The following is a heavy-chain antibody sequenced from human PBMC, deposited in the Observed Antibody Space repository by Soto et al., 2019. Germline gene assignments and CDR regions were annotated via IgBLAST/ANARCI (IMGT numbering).Heavy chain of an antibody. Sequence: GSLILSCAVSGFTFSSYAMSWIRQPPGKGLEWIGEINHSGSTNYNPSLKSRVTISVDTSKNQFSLKLSSVTAADTAVYYCARRGYPYIYFDPWGQGTLVTVSS. CDR2: INHSGST. CDR3: ARRGYPYIYFDP. CDR1: GFTFSSYA. D-gene: IGHD5-18*01. V-gene: IGHV4-34*01. J-gene: IGHJ5*02.